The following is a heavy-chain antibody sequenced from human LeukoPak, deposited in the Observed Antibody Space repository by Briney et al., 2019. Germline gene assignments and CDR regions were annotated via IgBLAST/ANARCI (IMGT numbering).Heavy chain of an antibody. V-gene: IGHV3-53*01. J-gene: IGHJ6*02. CDR1: GFTVSSNY. CDR3: ARGISGSYPRYYGMDV. D-gene: IGHD1-26*01. CDR2: IYSGGST. Sequence: GGSLRLSCAASGFTVSSNYMSWVRQAPGKGLEWVSVIYSGGSTYYADSVKGRFTISRDNSKNTLYLQMNSLRAEDTAVYYCARGISGSYPRYYGMDVWGQGTTVTVSS.